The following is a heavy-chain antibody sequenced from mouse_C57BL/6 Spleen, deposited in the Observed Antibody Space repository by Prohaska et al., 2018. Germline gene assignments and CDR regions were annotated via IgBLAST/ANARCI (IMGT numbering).Heavy chain of an antibody. D-gene: IGHD2-3*01. Sequence: EVQLVESGGGLVKPGGSLKLSCAASGFTFSSYAMSWVRQTPEKRLEWVATISDGGSYTYYPDNVKGRFTISRDNAKNNLYLQMSHLKSEDTAMYYCARDRDDGYYFDYWGQGTTLTVSS. J-gene: IGHJ2*01. CDR2: ISDGGSYT. CDR3: ARDRDDGYYFDY. V-gene: IGHV5-4*01. CDR1: GFTFSSYA.